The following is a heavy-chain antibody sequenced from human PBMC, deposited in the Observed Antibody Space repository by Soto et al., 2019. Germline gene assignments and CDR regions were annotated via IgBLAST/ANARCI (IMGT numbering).Heavy chain of an antibody. Sequence: SETLSLTCTVSGGSIGRYYWSWIRQPPGKGLEWIGYVYYSGSTNYNPSLKNRVTISVDTSKNQFSLRLSSVTAADTAVYYCARHSVWASYFDSWGQGTLVTVSS. D-gene: IGHD6-19*01. CDR2: VYYSGST. V-gene: IGHV4-59*08. CDR1: GGSIGRYY. J-gene: IGHJ4*02. CDR3: ARHSVWASYFDS.